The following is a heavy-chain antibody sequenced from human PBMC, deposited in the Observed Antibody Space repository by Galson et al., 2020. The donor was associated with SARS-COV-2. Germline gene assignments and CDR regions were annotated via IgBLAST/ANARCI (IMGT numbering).Heavy chain of an antibody. CDR3: ARHWGGYCSGGSCYSELSWFDP. V-gene: IGHV5-51*01. CDR1: GYSFTSYW. D-gene: IGHD2-15*01. CDR2: IYPGDSDT. J-gene: IGHJ5*02. Sequence: GESLKISCKGSGYSFTSYWIGWVRQMPGKGLEWMGIIYPGDSDTRYSPSFQGQVTISAEKSISTAYLQWSSLKASDTAMYYCARHWGGYCSGGSCYSELSWFDPWGQGTLVTVSS.